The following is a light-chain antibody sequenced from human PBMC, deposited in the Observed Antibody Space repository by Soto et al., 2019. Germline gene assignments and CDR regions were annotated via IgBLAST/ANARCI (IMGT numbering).Light chain of an antibody. Sequence: AIRMTQSPSSFSASTGDRVTITCRASQGISSYLAWYQQKPGKAPKLLIYAASTLQSGVPSRFSGSGSGTDFTLTISCLQSEDFATYYCQQYYSYSHKFGQGTKVDIK. CDR1: QGISSY. CDR2: AAS. V-gene: IGKV1-8*01. J-gene: IGKJ1*01. CDR3: QQYYSYSHK.